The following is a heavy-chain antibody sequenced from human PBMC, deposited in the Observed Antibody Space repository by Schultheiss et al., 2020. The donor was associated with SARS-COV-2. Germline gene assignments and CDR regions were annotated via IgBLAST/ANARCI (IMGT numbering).Heavy chain of an antibody. D-gene: IGHD6-13*01. CDR3: ARVGSSSWYDY. CDR1: GGSISSGGYY. Sequence: SETLSLTCTVSGGSISSGGYYWSWIRQPPGKGLEWIGEINHSGSTYYNPSLKSRVTISVDRSKNQFSLKLSSVTAADTAVYYCARVGSSSWYDYWGQGTLVTVSS. CDR2: INHSGST. V-gene: IGHV4-30-2*01. J-gene: IGHJ4*02.